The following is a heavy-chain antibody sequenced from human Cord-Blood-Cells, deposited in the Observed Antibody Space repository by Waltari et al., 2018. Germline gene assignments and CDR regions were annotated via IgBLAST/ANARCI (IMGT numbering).Heavy chain of an antibody. CDR3: ASTIRGVSY. CDR2: VNHSGST. J-gene: IGHJ4*02. V-gene: IGHV4-34*01. Sequence: HAPLQLAGAGLLQPWEARPFRCAAYRGSFSGYYWSWIRQPPGKGREWIGEVNHSGSTNYNPSLKSRVTISVDTSKNQFSLKLSSVTAADTAVYYCASTIRGVSYWGQGTLVTVSS. D-gene: IGHD3-10*01. CDR1: RGSFSGYY.